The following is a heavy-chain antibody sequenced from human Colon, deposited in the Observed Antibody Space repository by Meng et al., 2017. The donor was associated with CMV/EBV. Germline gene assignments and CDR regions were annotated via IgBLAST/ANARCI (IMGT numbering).Heavy chain of an antibody. Sequence: GESLKISCATSGFTFSSYTMHWVRQAPGEGLEWVSSISTSGTNIYYADSVKGRFTVSRDDATDSLYLQLHSLSAEDTALYYCARDKGFLGGTFDYWGQGTLVTVSS. V-gene: IGHV3-21*01. D-gene: IGHD3-10*01. CDR1: GFTFSSYT. J-gene: IGHJ4*02. CDR2: ISTSGTNI. CDR3: ARDKGFLGGTFDY.